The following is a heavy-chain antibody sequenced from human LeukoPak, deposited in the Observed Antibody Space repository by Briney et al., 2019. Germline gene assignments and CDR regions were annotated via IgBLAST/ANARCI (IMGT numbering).Heavy chain of an antibody. CDR1: EFTFSSSY. CDR2: ISSSSNYI. D-gene: IGHD5-12*01. V-gene: IGHV3-21*01. J-gene: IGHJ4*02. Sequence: PGGSLRLSCAASEFTFSSSYMNWVRQAPGKGLEWVSSISSSSNYIYYADSVKGRFTISRDNAKNSLYLQMNSLRAEDTAVYYCANSVASYFDYWGQGTLVTVSS. CDR3: ANSVASYFDY.